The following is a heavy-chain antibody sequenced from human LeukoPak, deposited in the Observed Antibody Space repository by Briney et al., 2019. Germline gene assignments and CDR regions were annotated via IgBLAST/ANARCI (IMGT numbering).Heavy chain of an antibody. D-gene: IGHD3-3*01. CDR1: GGSITDYY. J-gene: IGHJ4*02. V-gene: IGHV4-4*07. Sequence: PSETLSLTCTVSGGSITDYYWSWIRQSAGTRLEWIGRIYSSGITNLNPSLKSRVDMSIDTSKNQFSLNLTSVTAADTAVYYCARHDFWSGFPYWGQGALSPSP. CDR2: IYSSGIT. CDR3: ARHDFWSGFPY.